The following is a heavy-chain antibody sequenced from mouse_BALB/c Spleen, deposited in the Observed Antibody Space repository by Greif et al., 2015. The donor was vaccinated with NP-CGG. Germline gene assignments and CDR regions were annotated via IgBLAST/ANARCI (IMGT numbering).Heavy chain of an antibody. V-gene: IGHV2-3*01. Sequence: VQLQQSGPGLVAPSQSLSIACTVSGFSLTSYGVSWVRQPPGKGLEWLGVICGDGSTNYHSALISRLSISKDNSKSQVFLKLNSLRTDDTATYYCAKPDYRYAWFAYWGQGTLVTVSA. CDR2: ICGDGST. D-gene: IGHD2-14*01. CDR1: GFSLTSYG. J-gene: IGHJ3*01. CDR3: AKPDYRYAWFAY.